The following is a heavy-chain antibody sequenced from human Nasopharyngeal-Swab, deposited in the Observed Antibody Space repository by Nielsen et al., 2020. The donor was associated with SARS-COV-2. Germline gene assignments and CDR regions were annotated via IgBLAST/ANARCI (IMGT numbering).Heavy chain of an antibody. D-gene: IGHD1-26*01. J-gene: IGHJ6*02. V-gene: IGHV1-24*01. CDR3: ATAITIVGATRYYYYYGMDV. Sequence: SVKVSCKVSGYTLTELSMQWVRQAPGKGLDWLGGFDPEDGETIYAQKFQGRVTMTEDTSTDTAYMELSSLRSEYMAVYYCATAITIVGATRYYYYYGMDVWGQGTTVTVSS. CDR2: FDPEDGET. CDR1: GYTLTELS.